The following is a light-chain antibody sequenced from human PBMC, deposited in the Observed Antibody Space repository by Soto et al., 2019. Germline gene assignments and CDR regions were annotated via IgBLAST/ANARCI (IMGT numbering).Light chain of an antibody. Sequence: AIRMTQSPSAFSAATGDRVTITFRSSQGISSYLAWYQQKPGKAPKLLIYAASTLQSGVPSRFSGSASGKDFTLTISCLQSADFATYYCQQYYSYPPWTFGQGTNVDIK. J-gene: IGKJ1*01. V-gene: IGKV1-8*01. CDR2: AAS. CDR3: QQYYSYPPWT. CDR1: QGISSY.